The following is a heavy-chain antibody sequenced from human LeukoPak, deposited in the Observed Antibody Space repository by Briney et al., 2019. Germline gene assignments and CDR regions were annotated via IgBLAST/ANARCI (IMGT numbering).Heavy chain of an antibody. CDR2: INPNSGGT. CDR3: ARCQQRGSYTPYYYSGMDV. Sequence: VASVKVSCKASGYTFTGYYMHWVRQAPGQGLEWMGWINPNSGGTNYAQKFQGRVTMTRDTSISTAYMELGRLRSDDTAVYYCARCQQRGSYTPYYYSGMDVWAKGTTVTVS. V-gene: IGHV1-2*02. J-gene: IGHJ6*04. CDR1: GYTFTGYY. D-gene: IGHD1-26*01.